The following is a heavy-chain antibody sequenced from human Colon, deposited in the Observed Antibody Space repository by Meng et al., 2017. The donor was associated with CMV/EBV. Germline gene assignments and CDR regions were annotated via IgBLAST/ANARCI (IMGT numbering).Heavy chain of an antibody. CDR3: SNGLLGVQGH. V-gene: IGHV3-30*02. D-gene: IGHD3-3*01. CDR2: IDTTNH. J-gene: IGHJ4*02. Sequence: QVQLVESGGGVGQPGGSRRLSCGASGFSFSESGIHWLRQAPGKGLEWVSFIDTTNHYYADSVKGRFTISRDDSKRMVYLQMNNLKTEDTAMYFCSNGLLGVQGHWGQGTLVTVSS. CDR1: GFSFSESG.